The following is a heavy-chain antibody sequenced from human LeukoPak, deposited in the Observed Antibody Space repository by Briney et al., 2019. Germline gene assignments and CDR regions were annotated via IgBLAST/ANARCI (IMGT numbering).Heavy chain of an antibody. CDR3: ARASRAVTRNSYTGMDV. J-gene: IGHJ6*02. D-gene: IGHD4-17*01. CDR1: GFTFSSYA. V-gene: IGHV3-30-3*01. Sequence: GGSLRLSCAASGFTFSSYAMHWVRQAPGKGLEWVAVISYDGSNKYYADSVKGRFTISRDNSKNTLYLQMNSLRAEYTAVYYCARASRAVTRNSYTGMDVWSQGTTVTVSS. CDR2: ISYDGSNK.